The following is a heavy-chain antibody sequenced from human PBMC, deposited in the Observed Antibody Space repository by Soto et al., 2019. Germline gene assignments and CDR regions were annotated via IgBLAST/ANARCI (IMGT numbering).Heavy chain of an antibody. CDR2: ISPDNGNT. V-gene: IGHV1-18*01. CDR3: ASALGYSGYAGMDV. J-gene: IGHJ6*02. CDR1: GYTFTIYG. Sequence: QVQLVQSGGEVKKPGASVKVSCKASGYTFTIYGINWVRQAPGQGLEWMGWISPDNGNTNYAQKLQGRVTMTTDTSTSTASMELRRLRSDDTAVYYCASALGYSGYAGMDVWGQGTTVTVSS. D-gene: IGHD5-12*01.